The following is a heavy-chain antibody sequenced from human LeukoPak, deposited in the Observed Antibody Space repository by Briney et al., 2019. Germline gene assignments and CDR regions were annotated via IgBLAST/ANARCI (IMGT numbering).Heavy chain of an antibody. Sequence: GGSLRLSCAASGFTFSDYSMNWVRQAPGKGLEWVANIRQAGSEKYYVDSVKGRFTISRDNAKNSLYLQMNSLRAEDTAMYYCASLLYCTNGVCSDYWGRGTLVTVSS. D-gene: IGHD2-8*01. CDR2: IRQAGSEK. J-gene: IGHJ4*02. V-gene: IGHV3-7*01. CDR3: ASLLYCTNGVCSDY. CDR1: GFTFSDYS.